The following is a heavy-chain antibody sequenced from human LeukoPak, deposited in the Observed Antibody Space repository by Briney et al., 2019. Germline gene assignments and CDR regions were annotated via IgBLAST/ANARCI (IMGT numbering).Heavy chain of an antibody. CDR3: ARLPEYSSSWSRGYMDV. V-gene: IGHV4-34*01. CDR1: GGSFSGYY. J-gene: IGHJ6*03. D-gene: IGHD6-13*01. CDR2: INHSGST. Sequence: SETLSLTCAVYGGSFSGYYWSWIRQPPGKGLEWIGEINHSGSTNYNPSLKSRVTISIDTSKNQFSLRMSSVTAADTAVYYCARLPEYSSSWSRGYMDVWGKGTTVTISS.